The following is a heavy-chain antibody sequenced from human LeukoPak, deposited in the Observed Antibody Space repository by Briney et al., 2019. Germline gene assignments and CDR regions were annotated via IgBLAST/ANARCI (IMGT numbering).Heavy chain of an antibody. CDR3: VKDVGYCSSRTGYMPFDY. CDR1: VYTFSNYA. Sequence: PGGSLRLSCAASVYTFSNYAMSWVRQAPGEGLEWVSPICGTYGSTYYADSVKGGFSISRDNSKNTLYLQMNSLRAEDTAVYFCVKDVGYCSSRTGYMPFDYWGQGALVTVS. V-gene: IGHV3-23*01. J-gene: IGHJ4*02. CDR2: ICGTYGST. D-gene: IGHD2-2*01.